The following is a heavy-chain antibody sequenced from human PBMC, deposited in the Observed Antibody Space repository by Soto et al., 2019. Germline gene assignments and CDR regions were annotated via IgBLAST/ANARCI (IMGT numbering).Heavy chain of an antibody. CDR2: ISAYNGNT. D-gene: IGHD6-13*01. J-gene: IGHJ4*02. V-gene: IGHV1-18*01. CDR3: ARDQGIEAAGSLSDY. Sequence: GASVKVSCKASGYTFTSYGISWVRQAPGQGLEWMGWISAYNGNTNYAQKLQGRVTMTTDTSTSTAYMELRSLRSDDTAVYYCARDQGIEAAGSLSDYWGQGTLVTVSS. CDR1: GYTFTSYG.